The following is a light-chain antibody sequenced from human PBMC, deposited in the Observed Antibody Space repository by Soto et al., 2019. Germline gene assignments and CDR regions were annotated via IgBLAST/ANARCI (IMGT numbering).Light chain of an antibody. CDR3: QKCGSSPLT. J-gene: IGKJ4*01. Sequence: ESVLTQSPGTLSLSPGERATLSCRASQIVSSSYLAWYQQKPGQAPRLLIYGASNGATGIPDRFSGSGSWTDFNLTISRLEPEDFAVYSCQKCGSSPLTFGGGTKVEIK. CDR2: GAS. V-gene: IGKV3-20*01. CDR1: QIVSSSY.